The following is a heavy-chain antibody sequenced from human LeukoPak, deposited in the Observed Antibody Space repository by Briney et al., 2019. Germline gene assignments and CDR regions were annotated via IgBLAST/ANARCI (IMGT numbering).Heavy chain of an antibody. CDR3: ARASAGVLTGYLLS. CDR2: ISAYNGNT. V-gene: IGHV1-18*01. D-gene: IGHD3-9*01. J-gene: IGHJ5*02. Sequence: ASVKVSCKASGYTFTSYGISWVRQAPGQGLEWMGWISAYNGNTNYAQKLQGRVTMTRDTSTSTVYMELSSLRSEDTAVYYCARASAGVLTGYLLSWGQGTLVTVSS. CDR1: GYTFTSYG.